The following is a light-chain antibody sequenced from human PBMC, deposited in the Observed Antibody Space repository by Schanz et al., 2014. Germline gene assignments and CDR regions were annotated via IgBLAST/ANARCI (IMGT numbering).Light chain of an antibody. V-gene: IGLV2-14*03. J-gene: IGLJ3*02. CDR1: SSDVGGYTS. CDR2: DVT. Sequence: QSALTQPASVSGSPGQSITISCTGTSSDVGGYTSVSWYQQHPGKAPKLMIFDVTNRPSGVPDRFSGSKSDNTASLTVSGLQAEDEADYYCSSYAGTSYPWVFGGGTKLTVL. CDR3: SSYAGTSYPWV.